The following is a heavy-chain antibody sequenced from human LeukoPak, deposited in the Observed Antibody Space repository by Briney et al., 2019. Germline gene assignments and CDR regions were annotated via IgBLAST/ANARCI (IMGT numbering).Heavy chain of an antibody. V-gene: IGHV4-59*08. Sequence: SETLSLTCTVSGGSISSYYWSWIRQPPGKGLEWIGYIYYSGSTNYNPSLKSRVTISVDTSKNQFSLKLSSVTAADTAVYYYARRLGDYWGQGTLVTVSS. J-gene: IGHJ4*02. CDR2: IYYSGST. CDR3: ARRLGDY. D-gene: IGHD3-16*01. CDR1: GGSISSYY.